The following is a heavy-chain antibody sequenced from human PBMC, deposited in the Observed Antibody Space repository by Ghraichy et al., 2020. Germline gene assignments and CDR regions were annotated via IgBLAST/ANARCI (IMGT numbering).Heavy chain of an antibody. J-gene: IGHJ5*02. CDR3: ARDRAAAGTGDSMVWYNWFDP. Sequence: GLINSGNDHTKYSQKLHGRFTITMDTSASTVYMELNSLRSEDTAVYYCARDRAAAGTGDSMVWYNWFDPWGQGTLVTVSS. CDR2: INSGNDHT. V-gene: IGHV1-3*01. D-gene: IGHD6-13*01.